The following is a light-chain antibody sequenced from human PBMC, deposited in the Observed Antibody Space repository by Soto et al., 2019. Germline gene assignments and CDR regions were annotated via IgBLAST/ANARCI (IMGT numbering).Light chain of an antibody. J-gene: IGLJ1*01. CDR1: SSDVGGYNY. CDR2: DVS. V-gene: IGLV2-8*01. CDR3: SSYAGSINFYV. Sequence: QSALTQPPSASGSPGQSVTISCTGTSSDVGGYNYVSWYQQFPGKAPKLRIYDVSERPSGVPDRFSGSKSGNTASLTVSGLQAEDEADYYCSSYAGSINFYVFGTGTKLTVL.